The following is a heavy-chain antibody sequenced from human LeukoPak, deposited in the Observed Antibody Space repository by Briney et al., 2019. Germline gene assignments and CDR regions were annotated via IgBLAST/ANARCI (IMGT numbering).Heavy chain of an antibody. D-gene: IGHD3-16*02. Sequence: SETLSLTCAVYGGSLSGYYWSWIRHPPGKGLEWIGEINHSRSTNYNPSLKSRVTISVDTSKNQFSLRLSSVTAADTAVYYCARGGPTYDYVWGSYRYTGVDYWGQGTLVTVSS. CDR1: GGSLSGYY. CDR3: ARGGPTYDYVWGSYRYTGVDY. CDR2: INHSRST. V-gene: IGHV4-34*01. J-gene: IGHJ4*02.